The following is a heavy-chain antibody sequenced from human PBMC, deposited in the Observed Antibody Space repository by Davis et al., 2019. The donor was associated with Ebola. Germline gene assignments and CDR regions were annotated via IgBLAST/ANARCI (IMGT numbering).Heavy chain of an antibody. CDR3: ARGPSIRGFDY. CDR1: GGSVSSGSYY. CDR2: IYYSGST. V-gene: IGHV4-61*01. Sequence: SETLSLTCTVSGGSVSSGSYYWSWIRQPPGKGLEWIGYIYYSGSTNYNPSLKSRVTISVDTSKNQFSLKLSSVTAADTAVYYCARGPSIRGFDYWGQGTLVTVSS. D-gene: IGHD3-10*01. J-gene: IGHJ4*02.